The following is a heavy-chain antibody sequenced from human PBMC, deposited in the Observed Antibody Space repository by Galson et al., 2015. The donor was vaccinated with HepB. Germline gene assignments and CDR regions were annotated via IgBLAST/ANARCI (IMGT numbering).Heavy chain of an antibody. CDR3: ARDEGSGTTDY. CDR1: GFTFSSSW. D-gene: IGHD3-10*01. V-gene: IGHV3-7*03. J-gene: IGHJ4*02. CDR2: INQDGSEK. Sequence: SLRLSCAASGFTFSSSWMSWVRQAPGKGLEWVANINQDGSEKYYVDSIKGRFTISRDNAKNSLYLQMNSLRAEDTAVYYCARDEGSGTTDYWGQGTLVTVSS.